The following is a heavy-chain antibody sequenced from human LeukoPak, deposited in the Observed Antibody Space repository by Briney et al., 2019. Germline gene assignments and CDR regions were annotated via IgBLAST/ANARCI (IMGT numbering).Heavy chain of an antibody. Sequence: SETLSLTCAVSGGSISSGGYSWSWIRQPPGKGLEWIGYIYHSGSTYYNPSLKSRVTISVDRSKNQFSLKLSSVTAADTAVYYCARGPYGSGSYYNPFDYWGQGTLVTVSS. V-gene: IGHV4-30-2*01. CDR3: ARGPYGSGSYYNPFDY. D-gene: IGHD3-10*01. CDR1: GGSISSGGYS. CDR2: IYHSGST. J-gene: IGHJ4*02.